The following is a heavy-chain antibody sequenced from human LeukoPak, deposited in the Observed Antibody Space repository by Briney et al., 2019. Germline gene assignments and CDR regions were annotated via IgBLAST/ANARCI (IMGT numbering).Heavy chain of an antibody. V-gene: IGHV4-59*01. CDR2: IYYSGTT. CDR1: GGSISSYY. D-gene: IGHD6-13*01. CDR3: ARGVYIAAAQYGY. J-gene: IGHJ4*02. Sequence: SETLSLTCTVSGGSISSYYWSWIRQPPGKGLEWIGYIYYSGTTNYNPSLKSRVTISVDTSKNQFSLKLSSVTVADTAVYYCARGVYIAAAQYGYWGQGTLVTVSS.